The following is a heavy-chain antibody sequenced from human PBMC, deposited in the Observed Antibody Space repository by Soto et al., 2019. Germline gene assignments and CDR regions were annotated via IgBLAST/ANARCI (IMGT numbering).Heavy chain of an antibody. CDR1: GYIFTLYW. CDR2: IYPGDSDT. V-gene: IGHV5-51*01. Sequence: GESLKISCKASGYIFTLYWIGWVRQMPGKGLEWMGIIYPGDSDTRYSPSFQGQVTISADKSISTASLQWGSLKASDTAVYYCARQSPTPGYYYFSYGMDVWGQGTTVTVSS. D-gene: IGHD4-17*01. CDR3: ARQSPTPGYYYFSYGMDV. J-gene: IGHJ6*02.